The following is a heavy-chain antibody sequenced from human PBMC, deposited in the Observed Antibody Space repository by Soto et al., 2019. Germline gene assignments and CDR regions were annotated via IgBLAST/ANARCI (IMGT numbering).Heavy chain of an antibody. V-gene: IGHV3-7*05. D-gene: IGHD3-10*01. J-gene: IGHJ3*02. CDR3: ARLNLCFGELSDAFDI. Sequence: EVQLVESGGGLVQPGGSLRLSCAASGFTFSSYWMSWVRQAPGKGLEWVANIKQDGSEKYYVDSVKGRFTISRDNAKNSLYLQMNSLRAEDTAVYYCARLNLCFGELSDAFDIWGQGTMVTVSS. CDR2: IKQDGSEK. CDR1: GFTFSSYW.